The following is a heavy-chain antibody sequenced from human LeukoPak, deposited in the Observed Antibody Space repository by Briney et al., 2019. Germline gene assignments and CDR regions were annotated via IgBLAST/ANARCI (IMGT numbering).Heavy chain of an antibody. D-gene: IGHD1-26*01. Sequence: PGGSLRLSCAASGFTFSSYSMNWVRQAPGKGLEWVSAISGSGGSTYYADSVKGRFTISRDNSKNTLYLQMNSLRAEDTAVYYCARIEGGSYYYYYYMDVWGKGTTVTVSS. J-gene: IGHJ6*03. CDR2: ISGSGGST. CDR3: ARIEGGSYYYYYYMDV. CDR1: GFTFSSYS. V-gene: IGHV3-23*01.